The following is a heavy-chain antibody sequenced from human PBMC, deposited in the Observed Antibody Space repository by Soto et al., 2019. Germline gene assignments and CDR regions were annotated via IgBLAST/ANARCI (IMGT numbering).Heavy chain of an antibody. CDR1: GGTFSIYS. CDR3: ARRQRYSSSTSFYAGRELLDYYYRMAV. J-gene: IGHJ6*04. CDR2: IIPIFGTA. V-gene: IGHV1-69*13. D-gene: IGHD2-2*01. Sequence: SVKVACKASGGTFSIYSISWVRQAPGQGLEWMGGIIPIFGTAYYAQKFQGRVTITADESTSTAYMELSSLRSEDTAVYYCARRQRYSSSTSFYAGRELLDYYYRMAVWCEAPTVTVSS.